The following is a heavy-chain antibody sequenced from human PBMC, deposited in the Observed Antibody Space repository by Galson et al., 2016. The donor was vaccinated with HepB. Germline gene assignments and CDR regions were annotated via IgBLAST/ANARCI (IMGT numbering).Heavy chain of an antibody. Sequence: SLRLSCAASGFTVNSYGVHWVRQTPGKRLGWMAFISYDGSTKKYADSVKGRFTISRDNSKNTVYLQMNRLRPEDTAVYYCAREVHSDDFWSGYTLSYYGMDVWGQGTAVTV. CDR3: AREVHSDDFWSGYTLSYYGMDV. V-gene: IGHV3-30*03. D-gene: IGHD3-3*01. J-gene: IGHJ6*02. CDR2: ISYDGSTK. CDR1: GFTVNSYG.